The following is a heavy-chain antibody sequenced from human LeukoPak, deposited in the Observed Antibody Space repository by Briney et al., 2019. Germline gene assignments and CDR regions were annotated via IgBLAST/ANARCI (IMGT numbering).Heavy chain of an antibody. CDR3: AGHHPRNTVDF. Sequence: SETLSLTCAVYGGSFSGYYWSWIRQPPGKGLEWIAYISDIGSINYNPSLKSRITISLDTSKNQFSLKLSSVTAADTAVYYCAGHHPRNTVDFWGQGTLVTVSS. CDR2: ISDIGSI. CDR1: GGSFSGYY. V-gene: IGHV4-59*08. D-gene: IGHD2-8*02. J-gene: IGHJ4*02.